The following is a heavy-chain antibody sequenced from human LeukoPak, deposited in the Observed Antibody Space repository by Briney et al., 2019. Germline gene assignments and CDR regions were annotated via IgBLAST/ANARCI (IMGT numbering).Heavy chain of an antibody. J-gene: IGHJ6*03. CDR3: ARGMVRGVEGYYYYYYYMDV. Sequence: SVKVSCKASGYTFTSYGISWVRQAPGQGLEWMGWISAYNGNTNYAQKFQGRVTMTRDTSISTAYMELSRLRSDDTAVYYCARGMVRGVEGYYYYYYYMDVWGKGTTVTISS. V-gene: IGHV1-18*01. CDR1: GYTFTSYG. D-gene: IGHD3-10*01. CDR2: ISAYNGNT.